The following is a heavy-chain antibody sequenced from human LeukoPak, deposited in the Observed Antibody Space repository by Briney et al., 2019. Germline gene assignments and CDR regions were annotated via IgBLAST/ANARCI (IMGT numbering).Heavy chain of an antibody. D-gene: IGHD2-2*01. Sequence: PSGTLSLTCAVSGGSISGINWWSWVRQAPGKGLEWIGEIYHTGSTNYNPSLKSRVTISVDKSKNHFSLNLSSVTAADTAVYYCARQACSSTSCYYGRRGQNWFDPWGQGTLVTVSS. CDR1: GGSISGINW. CDR2: IYHTGST. V-gene: IGHV4-4*02. J-gene: IGHJ5*02. CDR3: ARQACSSTSCYYGRRGQNWFDP.